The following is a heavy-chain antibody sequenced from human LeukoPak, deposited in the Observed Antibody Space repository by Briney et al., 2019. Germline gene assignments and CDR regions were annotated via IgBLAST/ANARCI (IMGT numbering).Heavy chain of an antibody. J-gene: IGHJ4*02. CDR2: INWNGGST. V-gene: IGHV3-20*04. CDR3: AKDVRGGDSRAIEPIDY. D-gene: IGHD3-22*01. Sequence: GGSLRLSCAASGFTFDNYGMTWVRQVPGRGLEWVSGINWNGGSTGYADSVRGRFTISRDNSKNTVYLQMNSLRAEDTAVYYCAKDVRGGDSRAIEPIDYWGQGTLVTVSS. CDR1: GFTFDNYG.